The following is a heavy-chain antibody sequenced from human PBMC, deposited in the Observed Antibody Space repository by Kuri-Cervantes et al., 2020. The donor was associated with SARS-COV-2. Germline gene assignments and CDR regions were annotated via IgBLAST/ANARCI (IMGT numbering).Heavy chain of an antibody. J-gene: IGHJ4*02. Sequence: GESLKISCAASGFTFSSYWMSWVRQAPGKGLEWVANIKQDGSEKCYVDSVKGRFTISRDNAKNSLYLQMNSLRAEDTAVYYCAREGFQYQLLRGAYFDYWGQGTLVTVSS. V-gene: IGHV3-7*05. CDR2: IKQDGSEK. CDR3: AREGFQYQLLRGAYFDY. D-gene: IGHD2-2*01. CDR1: GFTFSSYW.